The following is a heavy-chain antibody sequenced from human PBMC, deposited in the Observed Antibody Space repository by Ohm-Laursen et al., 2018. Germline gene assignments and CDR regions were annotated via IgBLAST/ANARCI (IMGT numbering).Heavy chain of an antibody. D-gene: IGHD3-22*01. V-gene: IGHV3-NL1*01. CDR2: LYRSDYT. Sequence: SLRLSCAAPGFTLSSHGMHWVRQAPGKGLEWVAVLYRSDYTHIADSVKGRFTISRDTSKNTVNLQMNSLRVEDTAVYYCARGKYDSSGYDIVVYALDIWGQGTMVTVSS. CDR1: GFTLSSHG. CDR3: ARGKYDSSGYDIVVYALDI. J-gene: IGHJ3*02.